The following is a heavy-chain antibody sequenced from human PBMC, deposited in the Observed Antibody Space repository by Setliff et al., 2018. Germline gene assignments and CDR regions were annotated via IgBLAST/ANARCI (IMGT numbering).Heavy chain of an antibody. CDR3: ARDLIRGAPNWFDP. CDR1: VFTFSNYE. V-gene: IGHV3-48*03. J-gene: IGHJ5*02. CDR2: INSGGSLI. D-gene: IGHD3-10*01. Sequence: GGSLRLSCAASVFTFSNYEMNWVRQAPGKGLEWVSYINSGGSLIYYADSVKGRFTISRDNAKSSLYLQMNSLRAEDTAVYYCARDLIRGAPNWFDPWGQGTLVTVSS.